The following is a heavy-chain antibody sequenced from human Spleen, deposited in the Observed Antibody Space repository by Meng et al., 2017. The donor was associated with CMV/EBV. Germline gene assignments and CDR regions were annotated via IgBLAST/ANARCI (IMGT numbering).Heavy chain of an antibody. CDR1: GGSIRSSPYY. V-gene: IGHV4-39*07. CDR3: ASFRDGYPIDH. CDR2: IYYSGST. Sequence: SETLSLTCTVSGGSIRSSPYYWGWIRQPPGKGLEWIGSIYYSGSTYYNPSLKSRVTISVDTSKNQLSLELSSVTAADTAVYYCASFRDGYPIDHWGQGTLVTVSS. D-gene: IGHD5-24*01. J-gene: IGHJ4*02.